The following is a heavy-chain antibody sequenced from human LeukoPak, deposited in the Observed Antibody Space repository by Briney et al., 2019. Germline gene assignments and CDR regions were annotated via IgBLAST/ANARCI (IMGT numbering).Heavy chain of an antibody. J-gene: IGHJ6*02. CDR1: GYTLTELS. CDR3: ATGRPTNNPYYYYGMDV. V-gene: IGHV1-24*01. D-gene: IGHD1/OR15-1a*01. Sequence: ASVKVSCKVSGYTLTELSMHWVRQAPGKGLEWMGGFDPEDGETIYAQKFQGRVTMTEDTSTDTAYMELSSLRSEDTAVYYCATGRPTNNPYYYYGMDVWGQGTTVTVSS. CDR2: FDPEDGET.